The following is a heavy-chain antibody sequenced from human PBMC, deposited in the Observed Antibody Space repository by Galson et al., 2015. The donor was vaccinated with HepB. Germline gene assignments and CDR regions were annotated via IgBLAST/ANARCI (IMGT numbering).Heavy chain of an antibody. D-gene: IGHD5-18*01. Sequence: SLRLSCAASGFTFTSYSMDWVRQAPGKGLEWVSSISSSSIYIYYADSVKGRFTISRDNAKNSLYLQMNSLRAEDTAVYYCARDQGGYSYVLGYGMDVWGQGTTVTVSS. J-gene: IGHJ6*02. V-gene: IGHV3-21*01. CDR2: ISSSSIYI. CDR3: ARDQGGYSYVLGYGMDV. CDR1: GFTFTSYS.